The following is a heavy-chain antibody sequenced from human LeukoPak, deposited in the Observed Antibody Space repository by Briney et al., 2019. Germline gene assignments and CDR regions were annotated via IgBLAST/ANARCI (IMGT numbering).Heavy chain of an antibody. CDR3: ARGRYDFWSGLFVFDP. Sequence: GASVKVSCKASGYTFTSYGISWVRQAPGQGLEWMGWISAYDGNTNYAQKLQGRVTMTTDTSTSTAFMELRSLRSDDTAVYYCARGRYDFWSGLFVFDPWGQGTLVTVSS. V-gene: IGHV1-18*01. CDR2: ISAYDGNT. CDR1: GYTFTSYG. J-gene: IGHJ5*02. D-gene: IGHD3-3*01.